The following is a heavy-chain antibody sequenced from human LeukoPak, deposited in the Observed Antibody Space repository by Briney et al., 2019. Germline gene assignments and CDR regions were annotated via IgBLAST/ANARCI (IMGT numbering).Heavy chain of an antibody. CDR2: IRYDGSNK. D-gene: IGHD1-26*01. CDR1: GFTFSSYG. CDR3: AKDPIFPGRPTTWTGFDY. Sequence: GGSLRLSCAASGFTFSSYGMHWVRQAPGKGLEWVAFIRYDGSNKYYADSVKGRFTISRDNSKNTLYLQMNSLRAEDTAVYYCAKDPIFPGRPTTWTGFDYWGQGTLVTVSS. J-gene: IGHJ4*02. V-gene: IGHV3-30*02.